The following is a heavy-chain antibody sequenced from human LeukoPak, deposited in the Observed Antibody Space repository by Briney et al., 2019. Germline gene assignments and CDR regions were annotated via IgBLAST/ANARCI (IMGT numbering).Heavy chain of an antibody. Sequence: PGGSLRLSCAASGFTFSSYGMHWVRQAPGKGLEWVAVIWYDGSNKYYAASMKGRFTISRDNSKNTLYLQMNSLRAEDTAVYSCAIHPIRQQPVLVDYWGQGTLVTVPS. J-gene: IGHJ4*02. CDR1: GFTFSSYG. D-gene: IGHD6-13*01. CDR2: IWYDGSNK. CDR3: AIHPIRQQPVLVDY. V-gene: IGHV3-33*08.